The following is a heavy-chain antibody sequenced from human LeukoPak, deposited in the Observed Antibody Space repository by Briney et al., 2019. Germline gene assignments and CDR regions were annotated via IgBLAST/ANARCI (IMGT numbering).Heavy chain of an antibody. Sequence: GESLKISCKASGYSFITHWIGWVRQMPGKDLEWMGIIYLVDSATRSSPTFQGHVTNSADKTISTSNLQGSDLKASDTAMYFCARHGDSYDSPYDYWRQGTLVTVSS. V-gene: IGHV5-51*01. CDR3: ARHGDSYDSPYDY. D-gene: IGHD5-12*01. CDR1: GYSFITHW. J-gene: IGHJ4*02. CDR2: IYLVDSAT.